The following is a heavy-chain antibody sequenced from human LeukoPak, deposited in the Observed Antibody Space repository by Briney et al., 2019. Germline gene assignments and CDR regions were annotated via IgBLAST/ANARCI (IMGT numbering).Heavy chain of an antibody. CDR2: INHSGST. D-gene: IGHD3-10*01. CDR3: ARGTLVKPYGSVRRGAFDI. Sequence: PSETLSLTCAVYGGSFSGYYWSWIRQPPGKGLEWIGEINHSGSTNYNPSLKSRVTISVDTSKNQFSLKLSSVTAADTAVYYCARGTLVKPYGSVRRGAFDIWGQGTMVTVSS. J-gene: IGHJ3*02. CDR1: GGSFSGYY. V-gene: IGHV4-34*01.